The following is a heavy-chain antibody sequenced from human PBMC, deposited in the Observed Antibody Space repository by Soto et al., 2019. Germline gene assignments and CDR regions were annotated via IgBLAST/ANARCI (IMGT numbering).Heavy chain of an antibody. D-gene: IGHD5-18*01. CDR2: TYYRSKWYN. CDR3: PRDPGFDSSGFSYFYYLDF. Sequence: PSPTLSLTCAISGDSVSSRSAAWNWIRQSPSRGFEWLGRTYYRSKWYNEYALSLQSRISINPDTAKNRFSLQLHSVTPEDTAVYYCPRDPGFDSSGFSYFYYLDFCGQGTTITGS. V-gene: IGHV6-1*01. CDR1: GDSVSSRSAA. J-gene: IGHJ6*02.